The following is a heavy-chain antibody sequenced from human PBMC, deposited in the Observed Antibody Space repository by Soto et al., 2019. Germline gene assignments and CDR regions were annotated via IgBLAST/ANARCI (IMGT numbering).Heavy chain of an antibody. CDR1: GGSISSGNW. D-gene: IGHD1-7*01. J-gene: IGHJ6*02. V-gene: IGHV4-4*02. CDR3: ARDLNYIGPDFYYYYGMDV. CDR2: TYHSGST. Sequence: SSETLSLTCAVSGGSISSGNWWSWVRQPPGKGLEWIGETYHSGSTNYNPSLKSRVTISVDKSKNQFSLKLSSVTAADTAVYYCARDLNYIGPDFYYYYGMDVWGQGTTVTVSS.